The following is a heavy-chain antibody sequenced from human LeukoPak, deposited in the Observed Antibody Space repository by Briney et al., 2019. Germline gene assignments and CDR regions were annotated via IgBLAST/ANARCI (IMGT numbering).Heavy chain of an antibody. CDR1: GGSFSGYY. CDR2: INHSGST. Sequence: PSETLSLTCAVYGGSFSGYYWSWIRQPPGKGLEWIGEINHSGSTNYNPSLKSRVTISVDTSKNQFSLKLSSVTAADTAVYYCARVPSFGGSYVDFVGYWGQGTLVTVSS. J-gene: IGHJ4*02. D-gene: IGHD1-26*01. V-gene: IGHV4-34*01. CDR3: ARVPSFGGSYVDFVGY.